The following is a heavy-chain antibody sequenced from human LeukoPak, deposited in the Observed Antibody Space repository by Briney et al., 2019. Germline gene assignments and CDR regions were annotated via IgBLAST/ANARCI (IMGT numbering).Heavy chain of an antibody. Sequence: GASVKVSCKASGYTFSSYGIIWMRQAPGQGLQWMGWVSPFNGNTDYAPKLQGRVTMTTDTSTTTAYMELRSLTSDDTAVYYCARRGGSYSHSDFWGQGTLVTVSS. CDR3: ARRGGSYSHSDF. J-gene: IGHJ4*02. CDR2: VSPFNGNT. D-gene: IGHD1-26*01. CDR1: GYTFSSYG. V-gene: IGHV1-18*01.